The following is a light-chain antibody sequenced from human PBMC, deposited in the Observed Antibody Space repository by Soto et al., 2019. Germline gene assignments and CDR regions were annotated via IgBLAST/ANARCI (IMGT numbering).Light chain of an antibody. CDR3: QQYNNGPPWT. CDR1: QSVSSN. CDR2: GAS. V-gene: IGKV3-15*01. J-gene: IGKJ1*01. Sequence: EIVMTQSPATLSVSPGERATLSCRASQSVSSNLAWYQQKPGQAPRLLMYGASTRATGIPARFSGSGSGTEFTPNISSMQSEDFAVYYCQQYNNGPPWTFGQGTKVDIK.